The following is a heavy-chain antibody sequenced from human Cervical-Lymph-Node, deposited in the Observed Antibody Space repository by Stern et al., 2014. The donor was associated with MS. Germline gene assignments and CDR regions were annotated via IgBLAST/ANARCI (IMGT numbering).Heavy chain of an antibody. CDR2: IDTSTETT. D-gene: IGHD1-14*01. J-gene: IGHJ5*02. CDR1: GYTFTTYA. CDR3: ARDAGHLNGFDP. V-gene: IGHV7-4-1*02. Sequence: VQLVGSGSELKKPGASVPVSCKASGYTFTTYAMNWVRQAPGQGLEWMGWIDTSTETTTDDQGFTGRSVFCLDDSVGKAYMQISSLKAEDTAVYYCARDAGHLNGFDPCVQGTLVTFSS.